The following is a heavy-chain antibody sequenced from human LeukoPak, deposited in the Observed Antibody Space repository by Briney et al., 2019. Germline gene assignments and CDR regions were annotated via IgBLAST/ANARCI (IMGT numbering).Heavy chain of an antibody. CDR1: GGSFSGYY. CDR3: ARGGYYDSSGYYLLGNWFDP. J-gene: IGHJ5*02. Sequence: PSVTLSLTCAVYGGSFSGYYWSWIRQPPGKGLEWIGEINHSGSTNYNPSLKSRVTISVDTSKNQFSLKLSSVTAADTAVYYCARGGYYDSSGYYLLGNWFDPWGQGTLVTVSS. CDR2: INHSGST. V-gene: IGHV4-34*01. D-gene: IGHD3-22*01.